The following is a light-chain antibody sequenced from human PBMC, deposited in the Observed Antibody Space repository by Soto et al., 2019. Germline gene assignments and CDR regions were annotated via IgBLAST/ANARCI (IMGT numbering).Light chain of an antibody. V-gene: IGLV2-8*01. CDR3: SSFGGDKHVV. CDR2: EVS. J-gene: IGLJ2*01. Sequence: QSALTQPPSGSGSPGQSVTISCTGTSSDVGGYNYVSWYQQHPGKAPKLMICEVSERPSGVPDRFSGSKSGNTAPLTVSGLQEEDEADYYCSSFGGDKHVVFGGGTKLTVL. CDR1: SSDVGGYNY.